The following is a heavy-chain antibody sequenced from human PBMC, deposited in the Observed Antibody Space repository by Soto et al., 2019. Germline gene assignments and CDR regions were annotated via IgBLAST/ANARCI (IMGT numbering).Heavy chain of an antibody. Sequence: QVQLVQSGAEVKKPGSSVKVSCKASGGTFSSYTISWVRQAPGQGLEWMGRIIPILGIANYAQKFQGRVTXTXXKSTSTAYMELSSLRSEDTAVYYCARDGHTIEDDYWGQGTLVTVSS. CDR3: ARDGHTIEDDY. CDR2: IIPILGIA. V-gene: IGHV1-69*08. CDR1: GGTFSSYT. J-gene: IGHJ4*02.